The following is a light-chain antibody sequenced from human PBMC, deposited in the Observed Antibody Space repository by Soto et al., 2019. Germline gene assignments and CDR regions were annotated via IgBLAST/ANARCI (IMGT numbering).Light chain of an antibody. CDR3: ASWDDRLGAVI. CDR2: GNT. Sequence: QSVLTQPPSVSGAPGQRVTISCTGGSSNIGAGYDVHWYQQLPGTAPKLLIYGNTDRPSGVPDRFSGSKSGTSSSLAITGLQAEDEADYYCASWDDRLGAVIFGGGTKVTVL. V-gene: IGLV1-40*01. J-gene: IGLJ2*01. CDR1: SSNIGAGYD.